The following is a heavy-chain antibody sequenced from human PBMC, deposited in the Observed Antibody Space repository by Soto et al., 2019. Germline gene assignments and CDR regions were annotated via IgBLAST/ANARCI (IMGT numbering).Heavy chain of an antibody. CDR2: IKQDGSEK. D-gene: IGHD3-22*01. CDR1: GFTFSSYW. Sequence: PGGSLRLSXAAAGFTFSSYWMSWVRQAPGKGLEWVANIKQDGSEKYYVDSVKGRFTISRDNAKNSPYLQMNSLRAEDTAVYYCARDCLRQYYYDSRGYYYPDYWGQGTRVTVSS. CDR3: ARDCLRQYYYDSRGYYYPDY. V-gene: IGHV3-7*01. J-gene: IGHJ4*02.